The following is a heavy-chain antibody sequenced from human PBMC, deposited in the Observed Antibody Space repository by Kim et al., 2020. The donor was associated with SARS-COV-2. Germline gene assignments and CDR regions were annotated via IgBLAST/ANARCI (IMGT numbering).Heavy chain of an antibody. V-gene: IGHV1-18*01. D-gene: IGHD4-17*01. Sequence: KYAQYRQGRATLTTDGSTSTALLELRSLRSDDTAVYFCARDRGYGDDTFDYWGQGTLVTVSS. J-gene: IGHJ4*02. CDR3: ARDRGYGDDTFDY.